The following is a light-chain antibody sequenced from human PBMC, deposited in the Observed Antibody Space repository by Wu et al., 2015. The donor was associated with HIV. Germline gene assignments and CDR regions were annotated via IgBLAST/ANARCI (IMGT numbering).Light chain of an antibody. CDR1: QSISSSY. CDR2: GAS. J-gene: IGKJ3*01. Sequence: EIVLTQSPGTLSLSPGGRATLSCRASQSISSSYLAWYQQKPGQTPRLLIYGASRRPTATPDRFSGSGSGTDFTLTINRLEPEDFAVYFCQQYGSFPLTFGPGTKVEYQT. CDR3: QQYGSFPLT. V-gene: IGKV3-20*01.